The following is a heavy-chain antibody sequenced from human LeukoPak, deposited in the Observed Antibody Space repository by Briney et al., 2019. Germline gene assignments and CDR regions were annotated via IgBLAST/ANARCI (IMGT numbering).Heavy chain of an antibody. CDR3: ATFAFEWYLSY. Sequence: PGGSLRLSCAASGFVFSNSWMLWFRRLPGKGLVSVAHINPGATYIVYADSVRGRFTISRDNAKNTLYLEMNSLRPEDTGVYYCATFAFEWYLSYWGQGAPVTVSS. J-gene: IGHJ4*02. CDR2: INPGATYI. V-gene: IGHV3-74*01. D-gene: IGHD3-9*01. CDR1: GFVFSNSW.